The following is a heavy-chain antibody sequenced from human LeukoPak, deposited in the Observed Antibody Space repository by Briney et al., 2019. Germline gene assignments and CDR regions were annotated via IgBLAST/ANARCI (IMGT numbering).Heavy chain of an antibody. CDR3: ARAGWSGYGPRYYYYGMDV. CDR1: GGSISSGGYY. J-gene: IGHJ6*02. D-gene: IGHD3-3*01. V-gene: IGHV4-31*03. CDR2: IYYSGST. Sequence: PSETLSLTCTVSGGSISSGGYYWSWLRQHPGQGLEWIGYIYYSGSTYYNPSLKSRVTISVDTSKNQFSLKLSSVTAADTAVYYCARAGWSGYGPRYYYYGMDVWGQGTTVTVSS.